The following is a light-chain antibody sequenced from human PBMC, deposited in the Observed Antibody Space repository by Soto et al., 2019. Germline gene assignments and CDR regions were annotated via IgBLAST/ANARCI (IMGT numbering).Light chain of an antibody. CDR1: SSDVGGYNY. V-gene: IGLV2-14*01. Sequence: QSALTQPASVSGSPGQSITISCTGTSSDVGGYNYVSWYQQHPGKAPKLLIYEVNIRPSGVSNRFSGSKSGNTASLTISGLQAEDEADYYCSSYTSSSTLVFGGGTKVTVL. CDR2: EVN. J-gene: IGLJ2*01. CDR3: SSYTSSSTLV.